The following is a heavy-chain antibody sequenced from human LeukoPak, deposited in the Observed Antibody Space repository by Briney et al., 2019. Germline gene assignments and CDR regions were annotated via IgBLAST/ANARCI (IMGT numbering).Heavy chain of an antibody. CDR3: TKARSASSSSCYNY. CDR1: GFTFSNYS. J-gene: IGHJ4*02. V-gene: IGHV3-23*01. D-gene: IGHD2-2*02. CDR2: ISGSDTST. Sequence: GGSLRLSCAASGFTFSNYSMTWVRQAPGKGLEWVSSISGSDTSTYYADSVKGRFTISRDNSKNTLELQMDSLRAEDTAVYYCTKARSASSSSCYNYWGQGILVTVSS.